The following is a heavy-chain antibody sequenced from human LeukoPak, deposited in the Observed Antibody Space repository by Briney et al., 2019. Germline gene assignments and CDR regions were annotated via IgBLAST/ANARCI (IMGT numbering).Heavy chain of an antibody. Sequence: GGSLRLSCAASGFTFSIYGMHWVRQAPGKGLEWVAVIWYDGSNKYYADSVKGRFTISRDNSKNTLYLQMNSLRAEDTAVYYCARGDTAMVKIDYWGQGTLVTVSS. V-gene: IGHV3-33*01. CDR3: ARGDTAMVKIDY. J-gene: IGHJ4*02. CDR2: IWYDGSNK. D-gene: IGHD5-18*01. CDR1: GFTFSIYG.